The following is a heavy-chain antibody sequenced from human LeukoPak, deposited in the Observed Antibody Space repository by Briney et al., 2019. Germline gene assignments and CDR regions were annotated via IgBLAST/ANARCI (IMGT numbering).Heavy chain of an antibody. D-gene: IGHD2-8*01. CDR2: IYHSGST. Sequence: SETLSLICAVSGGSISSSNWWTRVRQPPGKGLEWIGEIYHSGSTNYNPSLKSRVTISADSSKNQFSLKWYSVTAADTGLYYCAKNGQRGFSFDPWGQGTLVIVAS. CDR3: AKNGQRGFSFDP. V-gene: IGHV4-4*02. J-gene: IGHJ5*02. CDR1: GGSISSSNW.